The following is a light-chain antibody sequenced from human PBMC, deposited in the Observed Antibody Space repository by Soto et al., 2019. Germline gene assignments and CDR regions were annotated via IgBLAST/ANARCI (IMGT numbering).Light chain of an antibody. CDR2: GAS. V-gene: IGKV3D-15*01. J-gene: IGKJ1*01. CDR1: QRVGRN. Sequence: EIVMTQSPATLSVSPGERATLSCRASQRVGRNYLAWFQQKSGQAPRLVIYGASSRAAGIPDRLSGSGSGTEFTLTISSLQSEDSAIYYCQQYFEWPPMTFGQGTKVDIK. CDR3: QQYFEWPPMT.